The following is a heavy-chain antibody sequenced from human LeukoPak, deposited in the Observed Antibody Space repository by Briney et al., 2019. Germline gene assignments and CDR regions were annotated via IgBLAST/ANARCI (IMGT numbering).Heavy chain of an antibody. CDR1: GGSINYYY. CDR2: IYSSGTT. V-gene: IGHV4-59*08. CDR3: AKQKGLDP. Sequence: SETLSLTCIVSGGSINYYYWTWLRQPPGKGLEWIGYIYSSGTTDYNPSLKSRATISVDTSNNQFSLKLRSVTAADTAIYYCAKQKGLDPWGQGILVTVSS. J-gene: IGHJ5*02.